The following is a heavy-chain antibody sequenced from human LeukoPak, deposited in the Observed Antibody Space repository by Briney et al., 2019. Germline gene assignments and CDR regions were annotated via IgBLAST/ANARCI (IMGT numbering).Heavy chain of an antibody. CDR1: GGSISSGGYS. CDR3: ARSDAFDI. V-gene: IGHV4-30-4*07. Sequence: PSETLSLTCAVSGGSISSGGYSWSWIWQPPGKGLEWMGYIYYSGSTYYNPSLKSRVTISVDTSKNQFSLKLSSVTAADTAVYYCARSDAFDIWGQGTMVTVSS. J-gene: IGHJ3*02. CDR2: IYYSGST.